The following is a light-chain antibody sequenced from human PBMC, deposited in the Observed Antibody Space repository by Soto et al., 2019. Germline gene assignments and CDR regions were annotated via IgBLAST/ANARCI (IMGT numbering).Light chain of an antibody. J-gene: IGKJ1*01. CDR1: RSXLFTSSNKNF. Sequence: DTFITQSPYSLAFSLVYRATINCKSIRSXLFTSSNKNFLTWYQQKPGQPPKLPIYWASTRESGVPDRFSGSGSGTNFTLTISSLQAEDVAVYYCQQYYTTAWTFGQGTKVDIK. V-gene: IGKV4-1*01. CDR3: QQYYTTAWT. CDR2: WAS.